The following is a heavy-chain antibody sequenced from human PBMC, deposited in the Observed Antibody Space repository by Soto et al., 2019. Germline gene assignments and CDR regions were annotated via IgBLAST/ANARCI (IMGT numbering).Heavy chain of an antibody. Sequence: EVQLVESGGGLVQPGGSLRLSCAASGFTFSNYWMYWVRQAPGKGLEWVSRINSDGSVSSYADSVKGRRTISRDNVKNALYLQMDSLRAEDTAVYYCARGDCVGGTCYSLAGSFYYYMDVWGKGTTVTVFS. J-gene: IGHJ6*03. CDR2: INSDGSVS. CDR3: ARGDCVGGTCYSLAGSFYYYMDV. CDR1: GFTFSNYW. V-gene: IGHV3-74*02. D-gene: IGHD2-15*01.